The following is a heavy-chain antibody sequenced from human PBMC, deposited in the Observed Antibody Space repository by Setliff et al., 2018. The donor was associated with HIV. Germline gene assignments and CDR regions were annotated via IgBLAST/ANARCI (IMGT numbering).Heavy chain of an antibody. CDR2: VSSIGNT. V-gene: IGHV4-4*08. J-gene: IGHJ4*02. D-gene: IGHD1-26*01. CDR3: ARTRAPYFFDF. Sequence: LSLTCSVSGISIHGYYWSWIRQSPRTRLEWIGYVSSIGNTNYNPSLKSRVTISVDTSKNQFSLQLNSVTAADPAVYFCARTRAPYFFDFWGQGAQVTVSS. CDR1: GISIHGYY.